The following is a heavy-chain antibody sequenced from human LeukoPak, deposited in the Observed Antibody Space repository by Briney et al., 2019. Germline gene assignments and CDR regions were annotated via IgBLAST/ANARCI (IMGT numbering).Heavy chain of an antibody. CDR2: IYYTGST. J-gene: IGHJ4*02. V-gene: IGHV4-59*13. D-gene: IGHD3-10*01. CDR3: ARAQFGDYFDY. Sequence: SETLSLTCTVSGGSISSYYWIWLRHPPGKGLEWIGYIYYTGSTKYSPSLKSRVTMSLDTSKSQFSLQLSSVTAADTAIYYCARAQFGDYFDYWGPGTLVTVSS. CDR1: GGSISSYY.